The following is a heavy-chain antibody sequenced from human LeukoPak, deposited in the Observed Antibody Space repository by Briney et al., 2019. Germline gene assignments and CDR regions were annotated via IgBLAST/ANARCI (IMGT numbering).Heavy chain of an antibody. CDR1: GFTFSTYT. CDR3: ARERTPKPYYGSGDYDRYFEN. CDR2: IDSGSNNI. V-gene: IGHV3-48*01. J-gene: IGHJ4*02. D-gene: IGHD3-10*01. Sequence: GGSLRLSCAASGFTFSTYTMNWVRQAPGKGLEWVSGIDSGSNNIHYADSVKGRFTISRDDAKNSLYLQMDSLRAEDTAVYYCARERTPKPYYGSGDYDRYFENWGQGTLVTVSS.